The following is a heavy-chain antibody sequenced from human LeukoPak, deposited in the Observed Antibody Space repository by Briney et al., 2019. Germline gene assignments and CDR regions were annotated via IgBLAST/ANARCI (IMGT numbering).Heavy chain of an antibody. Sequence: PSETLSLTCAVYGGSFSGYYWSWIRQPPGKGLERIGEINHSGSTNYNPSLKSRVTISVDTSKNQFSLKLSSVTAADTAVYYCARTKFGGIDYFDYWGQGTLVTVSS. CDR3: ARTKFGGIDYFDY. V-gene: IGHV4-34*01. D-gene: IGHD3-16*01. J-gene: IGHJ4*02. CDR2: INHSGST. CDR1: GGSFSGYY.